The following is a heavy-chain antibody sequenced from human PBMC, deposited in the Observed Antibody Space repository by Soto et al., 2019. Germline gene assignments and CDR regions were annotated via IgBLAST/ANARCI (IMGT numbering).Heavy chain of an antibody. Sequence: GGSLRLSCAASGFTFSSYGMHWVRQAPGKGLEWVAVIWYDGSNKYYADSVKGRFTISRDNSKNTLYLQMNSLRAEDTAVYYCARDNSSGWPGEYYYYYYMDVWGKGTTVTVSS. CDR2: IWYDGSNK. J-gene: IGHJ6*03. CDR1: GFTFSSYG. V-gene: IGHV3-33*01. D-gene: IGHD6-19*01. CDR3: ARDNSSGWPGEYYYYYYMDV.